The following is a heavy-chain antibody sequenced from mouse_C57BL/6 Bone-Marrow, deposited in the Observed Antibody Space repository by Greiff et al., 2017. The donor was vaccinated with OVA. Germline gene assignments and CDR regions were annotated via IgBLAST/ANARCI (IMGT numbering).Heavy chain of an antibody. D-gene: IGHD6-1*01. CDR1: GYTFTSYW. Sequence: QVQLQQPGAELVMPGASVKLSCKASGYTFTSYWMHWVKQRPGQGLEWIGEIDPSDSYTNYNQKFKGKSPLTVDKSSSTAYLQLSSRTSEDSAVNYCARGLANARDYWGQGTSVTVAA. CDR3: ARGLANARDY. J-gene: IGHJ4*01. V-gene: IGHV1-69*01. CDR2: IDPSDSYT.